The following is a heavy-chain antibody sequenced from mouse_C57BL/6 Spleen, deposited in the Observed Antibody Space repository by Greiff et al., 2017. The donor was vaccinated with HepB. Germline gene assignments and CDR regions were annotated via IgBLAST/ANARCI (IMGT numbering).Heavy chain of an antibody. CDR2: ISNLAYSI. Sequence: EVMLVESGGGLVQPGGSLKLSCAASGFTFSDYGMAWVRQAPRKGPEWVAFISNLAYSIYYADTVTGRFTISRENAKNTLYLEMSSLRSEDTAMYYCARQDSNYEAWFAYWGQGTLVTVSA. CDR3: ARQDSNYEAWFAY. CDR1: GFTFSDYG. J-gene: IGHJ3*01. D-gene: IGHD2-5*01. V-gene: IGHV5-15*01.